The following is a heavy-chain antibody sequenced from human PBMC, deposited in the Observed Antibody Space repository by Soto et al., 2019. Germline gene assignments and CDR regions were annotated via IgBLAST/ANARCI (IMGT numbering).Heavy chain of an antibody. CDR3: ARDGSIDSSHREYYYVMDV. CDR1: GYTFSTFG. V-gene: IGHV1-18*01. J-gene: IGHJ6*02. CDR2: SLPNRGSR. Sequence: ASVKVSCKTSGYTFSTFGLSWVRQATGQGLEWMAWSLPNRGSRIYAQKFQGRVSVTTDESTNTGYMELRSLRSDDTAVYYCARDGSIDSSHREYYYVMDVWGQGTTVTVSS. D-gene: IGHD3-22*01.